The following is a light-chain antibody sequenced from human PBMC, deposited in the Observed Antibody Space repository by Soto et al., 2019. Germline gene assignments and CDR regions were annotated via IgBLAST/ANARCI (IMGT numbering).Light chain of an antibody. Sequence: IQMTQSPSTLSAPVGDRVTITCQASQTISTLLAWFQNKPRKAPNLLIYDASNLESGVPSRFSGSGSGTEFTLTISSLQSDDSATYFCQQYRHLVTLGQGTKLEIK. J-gene: IGKJ2*01. CDR2: DAS. CDR3: QQYRHLVT. CDR1: QTISTL. V-gene: IGKV1-5*01.